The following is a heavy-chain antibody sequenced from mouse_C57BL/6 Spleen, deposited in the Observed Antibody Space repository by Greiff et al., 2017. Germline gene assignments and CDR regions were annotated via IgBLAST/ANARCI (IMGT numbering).Heavy chain of an antibody. Sequence: QVQLKESGAELVKPGASVKLSCKASGYTFTGYSIHWVKQRPGQGLEWIGWFYPGSGSIKYNEKFKDKATLTADKSSSTVYMELSRLTSDDAAVYYCGGHEGSPTGCYFDYWGQGTTLTVSS. V-gene: IGHV1-62-2*01. CDR2: FYPGSGSI. D-gene: IGHD4-1*02. CDR3: GGHEGSPTGCYFDY. J-gene: IGHJ2*01. CDR1: GYTFTGYS.